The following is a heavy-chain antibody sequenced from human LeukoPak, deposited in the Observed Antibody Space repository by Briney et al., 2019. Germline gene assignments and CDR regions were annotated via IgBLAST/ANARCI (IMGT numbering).Heavy chain of an antibody. Sequence: ASVNVSCKVSGYTLTDLSIHMVRQAPGKGHEWMGGFYLEDGNTIYTQKLQGIVTMIEDTSADTDYIELMHLRTEETAGCYCATRFRSSGPDWGQGTLVTVSS. CDR3: ATRFRSSGPD. CDR1: GYTLTDLS. CDR2: FYLEDGNT. J-gene: IGHJ4*02. D-gene: IGHD6-6*01. V-gene: IGHV1-24*01.